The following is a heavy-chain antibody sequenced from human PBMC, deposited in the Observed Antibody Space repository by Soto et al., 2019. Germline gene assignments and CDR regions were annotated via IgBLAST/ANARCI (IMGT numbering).Heavy chain of an antibody. Sequence: EVQLVESGGRLVQPWGSLRLSCEASGFTFSDSAMNWVPQAPGKGLDWLAFITSTSSTILYADSVKCRFTISRDNAKNSLYLQMSSLREEDTAVYYCARGRDQAFDIWCKGTMVTVSS. D-gene: IGHD2-2*01. CDR2: ITSTSSTI. CDR1: GFTFSDSA. J-gene: IGHJ3*02. CDR3: ARGRDQAFDI. V-gene: IGHV3-48*02.